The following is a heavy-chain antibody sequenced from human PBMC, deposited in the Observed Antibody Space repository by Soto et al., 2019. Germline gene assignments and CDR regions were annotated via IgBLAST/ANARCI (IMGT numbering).Heavy chain of an antibody. J-gene: IGHJ4*02. CDR3: AHNSIPLLRGVLFEY. CDR1: GFSLSTSGVG. V-gene: IGHV2-5*02. CDR2: IYWDDDK. D-gene: IGHD3-10*01. Sequence: QITLKESGPTLVKPTQTLTLTCTFSGFSLSTSGVGVGWIRQPPGKALEWLAIIYWDDDKRYSPSLKSRFTITKDTSKNQVVLTMTNMDPVDTATYYGAHNSIPLLRGVLFEYWGQGTLVTVSS.